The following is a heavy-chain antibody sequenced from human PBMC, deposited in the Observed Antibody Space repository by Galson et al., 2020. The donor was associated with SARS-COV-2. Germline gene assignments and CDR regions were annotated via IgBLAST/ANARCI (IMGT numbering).Heavy chain of an antibody. CDR1: GYSISSGYY. D-gene: IGHD5-12*01. Sequence: SETLSLTCTVSGYSISSGYYWGWIRQPPGQGLEWIGSIYHSGSTYYTPSLKSRVTISVDTSKNQFSLKLSSVTAADTAVYYCARDRDGYDSYWFDPWGQGTLVTVSS. CDR3: ARDRDGYDSYWFDP. CDR2: IYHSGST. J-gene: IGHJ5*02. V-gene: IGHV4-38-2*02.